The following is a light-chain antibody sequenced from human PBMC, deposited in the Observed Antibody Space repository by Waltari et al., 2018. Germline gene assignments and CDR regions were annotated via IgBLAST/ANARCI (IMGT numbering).Light chain of an antibody. CDR2: AAS. CDR1: QGISSY. J-gene: IGKJ1*01. V-gene: IGKV1-8*01. CDR3: QQYYSNPAT. Sequence: AIRITQSPSSLSASTGDRVTITCRASQGISSYLAWYQQKPGKAPKVLIYAASTLPSGVPSCFSGSGSGTDFTLTISCLQSEDFAIYYCQQYYSNPATFGQGTKVEIK.